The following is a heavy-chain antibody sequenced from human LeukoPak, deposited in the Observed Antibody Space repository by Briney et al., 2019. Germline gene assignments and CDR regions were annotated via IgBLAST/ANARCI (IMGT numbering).Heavy chain of an antibody. CDR3: ARETTIPPYYFDY. D-gene: IGHD3-9*01. J-gene: IGHJ4*02. CDR2: MSPNSGNT. Sequence: ASVKVSCTASGYTLTSYDITWVRQAPGQGLEWMGWMSPNSGNTGYAQKFQGRVTMTRNTSITTAYMELSSLTSEDTAVYYCARETTIPPYYFDYWGLGSQVTVSP. CDR1: GYTLTSYD. V-gene: IGHV1-8*01.